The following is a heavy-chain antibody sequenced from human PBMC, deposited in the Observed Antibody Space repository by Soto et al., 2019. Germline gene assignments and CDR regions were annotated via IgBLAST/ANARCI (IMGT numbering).Heavy chain of an antibody. Sequence: PGESLKISCKGSGYSFTSYWISWVRQMPGKGLEWMGRIDPSDSYTNYSPSFQGHVTISADKSISTAYLQWSSLKASDTAMYYCARLIGSGWSYYYYYYGMDVWGQGTTVTVS. CDR1: GYSFTSYW. D-gene: IGHD6-19*01. V-gene: IGHV5-10-1*01. CDR2: IDPSDSYT. J-gene: IGHJ6*02. CDR3: ARLIGSGWSYYYYYYGMDV.